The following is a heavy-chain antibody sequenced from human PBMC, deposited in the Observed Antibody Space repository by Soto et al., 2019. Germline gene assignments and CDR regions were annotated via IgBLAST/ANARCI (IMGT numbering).Heavy chain of an antibody. J-gene: IGHJ4*02. D-gene: IGHD1-26*01. CDR3: AKVYIGSGELTQAYYFYY. V-gene: IGHV3-30*18. CDR1: GFTFSSYG. Sequence: PGGSLRLSCAASGFTFSSYGMHWVRQAPGKGLEWVAVISYDGSNKYYADSVKGRFTISRDNSKNTLYLQMNSLRAEDTAVYYCAKVYIGSGELTQAYYFYYWGQGT. CDR2: ISYDGSNK.